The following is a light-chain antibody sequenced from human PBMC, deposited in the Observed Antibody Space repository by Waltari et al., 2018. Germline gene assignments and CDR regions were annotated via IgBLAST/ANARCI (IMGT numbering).Light chain of an antibody. J-gene: IGKJ4*01. CDR3: QQSYSTPLT. CDR1: QSITNY. Sequence: DIQMTQSPSSLSASVGDRVTITCRASQSITNYLNWYQQKPGKAPKLLIYAASSLKSGVPSRFSGSRSGTDFTLTISSLQPEDFATYYCQQSYSTPLTFGGGTKVEIK. V-gene: IGKV1-39*01. CDR2: AAS.